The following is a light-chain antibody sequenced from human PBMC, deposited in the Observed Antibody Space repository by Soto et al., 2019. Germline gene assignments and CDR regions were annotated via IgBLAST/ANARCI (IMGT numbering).Light chain of an antibody. CDR1: QSISSW. CDR3: QQCSSYPWT. Sequence: DIQMTQSPSTLSASVGDRVTITCRASQSISSWLAWCQQKPGKAPKLLIYKASSLQSGVPSRFSGSGSGTEFTLTISSLQPDDFAAYYCQQCSSYPWTFGQGTKVEIK. J-gene: IGKJ1*01. CDR2: KAS. V-gene: IGKV1-5*03.